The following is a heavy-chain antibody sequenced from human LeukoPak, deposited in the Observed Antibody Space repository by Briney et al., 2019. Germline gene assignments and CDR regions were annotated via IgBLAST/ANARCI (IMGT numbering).Heavy chain of an antibody. J-gene: IGHJ4*02. D-gene: IGHD6-6*01. CDR3: AREYSSSSPPNYYFDY. CDR2: INPSGGST. V-gene: IGHV1-46*01. CDR1: GYTFTSYY. Sequence: GASVKVSCKASGYTFTSYYMHWVRQAPGQGLEWMGIINPSGGSTSYAQKFQGRVTMTRDMSTSTVYMELSSLRSEDTAVYYCAREYSSSSPPNYYFDYWGQGTLVTVSS.